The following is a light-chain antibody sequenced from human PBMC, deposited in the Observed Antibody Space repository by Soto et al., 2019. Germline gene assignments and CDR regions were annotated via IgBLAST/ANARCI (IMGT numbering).Light chain of an antibody. V-gene: IGLV2-14*01. J-gene: IGLJ1*01. Sequence: QSALTQPASVSGSPGQSITISCTGTSSDVGGYNYVSWYQQHPGTAPKLMIYDVSNRPSGVSNCFSGSNSGNTASLTISGLQAEDEADYYCSSYTSSSLYVFGTGTKLTVL. CDR3: SSYTSSSLYV. CDR2: DVS. CDR1: SSDVGGYNY.